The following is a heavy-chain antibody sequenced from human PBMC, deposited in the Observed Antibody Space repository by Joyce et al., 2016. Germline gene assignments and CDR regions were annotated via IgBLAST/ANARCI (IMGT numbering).Heavy chain of an antibody. Sequence: QVQLQEWGAGLLKPSETLSLTCAVYGGSLSGYYWGWIRQAPGMGREWIGEVNDRGRTNYNPSLKSRATTSMDTSKNQFSLRLTTVTAADTAVYFCARARRGIILARGEMGEYLQHWGRGTVVIVSS. J-gene: IGHJ1*01. CDR1: GGSLSGYY. CDR3: ARARRGIILARGEMGEYLQH. V-gene: IGHV4-34*01. CDR2: VNDRGRT. D-gene: IGHD3-10*01.